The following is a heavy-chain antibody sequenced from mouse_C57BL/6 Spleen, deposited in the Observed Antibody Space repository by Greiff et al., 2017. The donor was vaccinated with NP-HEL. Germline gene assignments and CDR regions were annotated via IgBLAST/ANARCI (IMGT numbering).Heavy chain of an antibody. CDR1: GFTFSDYY. J-gene: IGHJ4*01. CDR2: INYDGSST. V-gene: IGHV5-16*01. Sequence: EVKLMESEGGLVQPGSSMKLSCTASGFTFSDYYMAWVRQVPEKGLEWVANINYDGSSTYYLDSLKSRFIISRDNAKNILYLQMSSLKSEDTATYYCARGGFSYYYGSREAMDYWGQGTSVTVSS. D-gene: IGHD1-1*01. CDR3: ARGGFSYYYGSREAMDY.